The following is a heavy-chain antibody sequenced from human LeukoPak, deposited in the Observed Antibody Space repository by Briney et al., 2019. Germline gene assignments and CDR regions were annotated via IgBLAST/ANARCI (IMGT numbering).Heavy chain of an antibody. V-gene: IGHV3-7*01. Sequence: GGSLRLSCAASGLTFSIHWMNWVRQAPGKGLECVANINQDGSDKYYVDSVKGRFTISRDNAKNSLYLQMNSLRAEDTAVYYCAREGRDGYNYDYWGQGTLVTVSS. D-gene: IGHD5-24*01. J-gene: IGHJ4*02. CDR3: AREGRDGYNYDY. CDR2: INQDGSDK. CDR1: GLTFSIHW.